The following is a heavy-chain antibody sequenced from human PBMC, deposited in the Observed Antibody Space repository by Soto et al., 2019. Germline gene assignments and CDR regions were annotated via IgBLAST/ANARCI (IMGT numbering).Heavy chain of an antibody. CDR3: ARSHWNHGWDS. V-gene: IGHV2-5*02. CDR1: GLSLSTSGVG. CDR2: NFWDDDT. Sequence: QITLKESGPTLVKPTQTLTLTCTFSGLSLSTSGVGVGWIRQPPGKALEWLALNFWDDDTRYSPSLKSRLTITKDTSKNQVVLTMTNMDPVDTATYFCARSHWNHGWDSWGQGTLVTVSS. J-gene: IGHJ4*02. D-gene: IGHD1-1*01.